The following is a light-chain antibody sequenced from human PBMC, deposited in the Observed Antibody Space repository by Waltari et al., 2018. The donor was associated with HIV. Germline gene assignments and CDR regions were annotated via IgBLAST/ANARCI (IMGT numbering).Light chain of an antibody. CDR2: GNV. Sequence: QSVLTQPPSVSGAPGQRVTISCTQSSSTVEAAYEVHWFQQVPGTAPKLLTYGNVNRPSGVPDRFSGSRSGTSASLAITGLQAEDEADYYCQSYDTSLTDIIFGGGTKLTVL. CDR3: QSYDTSLTDII. CDR1: SSTVEAAYE. J-gene: IGLJ2*01. V-gene: IGLV1-40*01.